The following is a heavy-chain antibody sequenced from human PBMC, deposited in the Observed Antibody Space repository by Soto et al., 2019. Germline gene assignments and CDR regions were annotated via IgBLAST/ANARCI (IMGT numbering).Heavy chain of an antibody. Sequence: PSETLSLTCTVSGGSIGSYYWSWIRQPPGKGLEWIGYIYYSGSMNYNPSLKSRVIISDDTSKNQIFLRLSSVTAADTAVYYCAKVSSLDYWGQGTLVTVSS. CDR3: AKVSSLDY. CDR2: IYYSGSM. V-gene: IGHV4-59*01. J-gene: IGHJ4*02. CDR1: GGSIGSYY.